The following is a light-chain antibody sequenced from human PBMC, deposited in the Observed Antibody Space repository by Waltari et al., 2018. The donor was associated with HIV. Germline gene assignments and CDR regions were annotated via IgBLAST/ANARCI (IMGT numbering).Light chain of an antibody. Sequence: QSVLTQPPSASGTPGQRVTISCSGSSSNPGRNYVYWYPQLPRTAPQLPIHRHNPAASGVPDRFSGSKSGTSASLAISGVRSEDEADYYCAAWDDSLLYVFGTGTKVTVL. V-gene: IGLV1-47*01. CDR3: AAWDDSLLYV. CDR2: RHN. J-gene: IGLJ1*01. CDR1: SSNPGRNY.